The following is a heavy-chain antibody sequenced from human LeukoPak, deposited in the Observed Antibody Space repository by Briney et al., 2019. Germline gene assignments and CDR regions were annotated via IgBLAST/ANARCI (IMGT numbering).Heavy chain of an antibody. J-gene: IGHJ4*02. V-gene: IGHV1-46*03. CDR2: INPSGGST. CDR1: GYTFTSYY. D-gene: IGHD3-22*01. CDR3: ARAYYYDSSGYYNFDY. Sequence: ASVKVSCKASGYTFTSYYMHWVRQAPGQGLEWMGIINPSGGSTSYAQNFQGRVTMTSDTSTSTVYMELSSLRSEDTAVYYCARAYYYDSSGYYNFDYWGQGTLVTVSS.